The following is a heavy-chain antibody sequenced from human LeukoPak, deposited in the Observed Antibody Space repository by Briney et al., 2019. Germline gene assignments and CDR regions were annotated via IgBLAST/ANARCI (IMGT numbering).Heavy chain of an antibody. J-gene: IGHJ4*02. CDR1: GFNFGDYA. D-gene: IGHD6-19*01. CDR3: TRDFGIAVASYDY. CDR2: IRSKAYGGTT. V-gene: IGHV3-49*04. Sequence: GGSLRLSCTASGFNFGDYAMSWVRQAPGKGLDWVGFIRSKAYGGTTEYAASVKGRFTISRDDSKSIAYLQMNSLKTEDTAVYYCTRDFGIAVASYDYWGQGTLVTVSS.